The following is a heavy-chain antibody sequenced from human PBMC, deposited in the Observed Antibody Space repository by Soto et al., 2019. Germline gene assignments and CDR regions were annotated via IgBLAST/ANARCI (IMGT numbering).Heavy chain of an antibody. CDR2: INAGNGNT. CDR3: ARALLYSWSSWVPAAEEFDY. V-gene: IGHV1-3*01. CDR1: GYTFTSYA. D-gene: IGHD2-2*01. Sequence: QVPLVQSGAEVKKPGASVKVSCKASGYTFTSYAMHWVRQAPGQRLEWMGWINAGNGNTKYSQKFQGRVTITRDTSASTAYMELSSLRSEDTAVYYCARALLYSWSSWVPAAEEFDYWGQGTLVTVSS. J-gene: IGHJ4*02.